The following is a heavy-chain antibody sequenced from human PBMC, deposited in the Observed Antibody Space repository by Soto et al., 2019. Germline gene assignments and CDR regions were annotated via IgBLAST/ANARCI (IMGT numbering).Heavy chain of an antibody. CDR1: GYSFTSYW. Sequence: PGESLKISCKGSGYSFTSYWIGWVRQMPGKGLEWMGIIYPGDSDTRYSPSFQGQVTISADKSISTAYLQWSSLKASDTAMYYCATQPRKYDILTGYQNAFDIWGQGTMVTVSS. V-gene: IGHV5-51*01. D-gene: IGHD3-9*01. CDR2: IYPGDSDT. CDR3: ATQPRKYDILTGYQNAFDI. J-gene: IGHJ3*02.